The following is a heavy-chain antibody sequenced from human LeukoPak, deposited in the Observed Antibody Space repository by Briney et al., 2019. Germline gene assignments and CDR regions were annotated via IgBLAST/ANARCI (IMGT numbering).Heavy chain of an antibody. D-gene: IGHD5-18*01. CDR2: INPSGGST. CDR3: ARDWNVDAAMVLFDY. V-gene: IGHV1-46*01. Sequence: RASVKVSCTASGYTFTSYYMHWVRQAPGQGLEWMGIINPSGGSTSYAQKFQGRVTMTRDTSTSTVYMELSSLRSEDTAVYYCARDWNVDAAMVLFDYWGQGTLVTVSS. J-gene: IGHJ4*02. CDR1: GYTFTSYY.